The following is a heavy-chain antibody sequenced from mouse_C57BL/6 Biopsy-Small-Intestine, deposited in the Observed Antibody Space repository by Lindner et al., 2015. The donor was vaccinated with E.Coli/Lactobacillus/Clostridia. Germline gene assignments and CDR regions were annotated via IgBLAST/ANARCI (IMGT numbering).Heavy chain of an antibody. CDR2: INLSTGGT. CDR3: GRSYYDNLDY. D-gene: IGHD2-10*01. J-gene: IGHJ2*01. CDR1: GYSFTGYY. Sequence: VQLQESGPELVKPGASVKISCKASGYSFTGYYMNWVKQSPEKSLEWIGEINLSTGGTTYNQKFKAKATLTVDKSSSTAYMQLKSLTSEDSAVYYCGRSYYDNLDYWGQGTTLTVSS. V-gene: IGHV1-42*01.